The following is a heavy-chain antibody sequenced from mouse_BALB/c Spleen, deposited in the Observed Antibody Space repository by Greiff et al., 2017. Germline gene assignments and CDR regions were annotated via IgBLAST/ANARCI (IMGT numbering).Heavy chain of an antibody. CDR2: IWTGGGT. J-gene: IGHJ2*01. CDR3: VRGSRDGYYDY. CDR1: GFSLTSYD. Sequence: LVESGPGLVAPSQSLSITCTVSGFSLTSYDISWIRQPPGKGLEWLGVIWTGGGTNYNSAFMSRLSISKDNSKSQVFLKMNSLQTDDTAIYYCVRGSRDGYYDYWSQGTTLTVSS. D-gene: IGHD2-3*01. V-gene: IGHV2-9-2*01.